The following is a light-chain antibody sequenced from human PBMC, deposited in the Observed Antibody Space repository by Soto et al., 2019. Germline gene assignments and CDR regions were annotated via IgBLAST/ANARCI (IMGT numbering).Light chain of an antibody. CDR1: QSVSSSY. J-gene: IGKJ4*01. Sequence: EIVLTQSPGTLSLSPGERATLSCRASQSVSSSYLAWYQQKPGQAPRLLIYAASSRATGIPDRFSGSGSGTDFTLTIRRLEPEDFAVYYCQQYGSSPGTFGGGTKVEIK. CDR3: QQYGSSPGT. CDR2: AAS. V-gene: IGKV3-20*01.